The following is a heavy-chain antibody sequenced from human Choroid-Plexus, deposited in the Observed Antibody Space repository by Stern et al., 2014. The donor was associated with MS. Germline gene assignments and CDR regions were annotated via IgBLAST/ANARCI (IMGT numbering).Heavy chain of an antibody. CDR2: VSCDGSNK. D-gene: IGHD2-8*01. V-gene: IGHV3-30*18. J-gene: IGHJ5*02. CDR3: AKDRQSLTYFFDH. Sequence: VQLEQSGGGVVQPGRPLKLSCVASGFTFGSCAMHWVRQAPGKGLEWVAGVSCDGSNKYYADSVKGRFTISRDNSQNTLYMQMNSLRPGDTAVYYCAKDRQSLTYFFDHWGQGSLVTVSP. CDR1: GFTFGSCA.